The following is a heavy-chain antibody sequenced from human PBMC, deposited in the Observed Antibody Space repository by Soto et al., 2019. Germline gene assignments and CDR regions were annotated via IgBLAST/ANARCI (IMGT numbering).Heavy chain of an antibody. D-gene: IGHD2-15*01. J-gene: IGHJ4*02. CDR1: GGSISSSSYY. V-gene: IGHV4-39*01. CDR2: IDYSGST. CDR3: ARHTPAISISDH. Sequence: QLQLQESGPGLVKPSETLSLTCTVSGGSISSSSYYWGWIRQPPGKGLEWIGSIDYSGSTYYNPYLKSRVTISVDTSKDQFSLKLSSVTAADTAVYYCARHTPAISISDHWGQGTLVTVSS.